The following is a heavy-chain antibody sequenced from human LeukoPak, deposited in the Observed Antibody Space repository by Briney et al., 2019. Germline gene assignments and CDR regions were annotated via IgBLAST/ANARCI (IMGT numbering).Heavy chain of an antibody. CDR1: GFTFSSYG. Sequence: GGSLRLSCAASGFTFSSYGMHWVRQAPGKGLEWVAVISYDGSNKYYADSVKGRFTISRDNSKNTLYLQMNSLRAEDTAVYYCARDHRPRGWPGSFDYWGQGTLVTVSS. CDR2: ISYDGSNK. CDR3: ARDHRPRGWPGSFDY. D-gene: IGHD6-19*01. J-gene: IGHJ4*02. V-gene: IGHV3-30*03.